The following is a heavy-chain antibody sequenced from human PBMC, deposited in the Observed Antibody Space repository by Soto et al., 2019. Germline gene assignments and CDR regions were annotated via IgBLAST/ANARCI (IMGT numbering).Heavy chain of an antibody. D-gene: IGHD1-26*01. V-gene: IGHV1-69*13. CDR2: IIPIFGTA. CDR1: GGTFSSYA. J-gene: IGHJ3*02. CDR3: ARRIRKGVGAFDI. Sequence: GASVKVSCKASGGTFSSYAISWVRQAPGQGLEWMGGIIPIFGTANYAQKFQGRVTITADESTSTAYMELSSLRSEDTAVYYCARRIRKGVGAFDIWGQGTMVTVSS.